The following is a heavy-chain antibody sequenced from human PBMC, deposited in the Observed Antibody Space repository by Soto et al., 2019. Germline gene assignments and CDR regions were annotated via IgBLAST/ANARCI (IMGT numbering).Heavy chain of an antibody. V-gene: IGHV4-59*01. CDR3: AKGFSYSVIDY. CDR1: GGTISRYY. J-gene: IGHJ4*02. D-gene: IGHD5-18*01. CDR2: MYNTGST. Sequence: QVQLQESGPGLVKPSETLSLTCTVSGGTISRYYWSWIRQPPGKGLEWIGYMYNTGSTVYNPSFKSRVTISVDTSKNQFSLKLNSVTAADTAVYYCAKGFSYSVIDYWGQGTLVTVSS.